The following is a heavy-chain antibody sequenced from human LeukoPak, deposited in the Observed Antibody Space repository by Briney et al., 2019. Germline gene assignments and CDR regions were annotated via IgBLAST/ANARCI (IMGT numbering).Heavy chain of an antibody. Sequence: ASVKVSCTASGYTFTSYAMHWVRQAPGQRLEWMGWINAGNGNTKYSQKFQGRVTITRDTSASTAYMELSSLRSEDTAVYYCASAMIVVVNDSYYYYGMDVWGQGTTVTVSS. D-gene: IGHD3-22*01. CDR2: INAGNGNT. J-gene: IGHJ6*02. CDR1: GYTFTSYA. V-gene: IGHV1-3*01. CDR3: ASAMIVVVNDSYYYYGMDV.